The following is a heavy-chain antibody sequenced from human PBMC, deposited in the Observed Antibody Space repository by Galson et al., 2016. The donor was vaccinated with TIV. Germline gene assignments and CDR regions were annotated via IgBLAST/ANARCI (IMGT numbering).Heavy chain of an antibody. V-gene: IGHV3-23*01. Sequence: SLRLSCAASGFRFRSYAMTWVRQAPGKGLEWVSSISGGGDITYYADSVKGRFTISRDNSRNTLYLQMNSLRVDDTAVYYCAKEGYSSGHCGAFDIWGQGTMVTVSS. D-gene: IGHD6-19*01. J-gene: IGHJ3*02. CDR2: ISGGGDIT. CDR3: AKEGYSSGHCGAFDI. CDR1: GFRFRSYA.